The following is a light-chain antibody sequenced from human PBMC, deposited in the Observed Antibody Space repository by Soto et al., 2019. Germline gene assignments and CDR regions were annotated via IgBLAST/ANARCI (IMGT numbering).Light chain of an antibody. Sequence: QSALTQSPSASGSPGQSVTISCTGTSSDIGGYNSVSWYQQHPGKAPKVMIYDVTKRPSGVPDRFSGSKSGNTASLTVSALQAEDEADYYCSSFTDGNXXVFGTGTXVT. J-gene: IGLJ1*01. CDR1: SSDIGGYNS. CDR2: DVT. CDR3: SSFTDGNXXV. V-gene: IGLV2-8*01.